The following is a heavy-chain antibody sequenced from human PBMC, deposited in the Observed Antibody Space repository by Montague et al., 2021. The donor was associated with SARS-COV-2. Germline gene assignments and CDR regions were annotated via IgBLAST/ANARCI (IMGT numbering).Heavy chain of an antibody. J-gene: IGHJ4*02. V-gene: IGHV1-69*13. D-gene: IGHD3-10*01. CDR1: GGTFSSYA. Sequence: SVKVSCKASGGTFSSYAISWVRQAPGQGLECMGGIIPIFGTANYAQKFQGRVTITADESTSTAYMELSSLRSEDTAVYYCATRITMVRGVIITGPFDYWGQGTLVTVSS. CDR2: IIPIFGTA. CDR3: ATRITMVRGVIITGPFDY.